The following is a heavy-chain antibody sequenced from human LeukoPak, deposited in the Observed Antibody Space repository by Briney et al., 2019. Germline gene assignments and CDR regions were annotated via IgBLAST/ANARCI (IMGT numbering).Heavy chain of an antibody. CDR2: IYYSGST. D-gene: IGHD6-19*01. CDR1: GDSISSSSFY. V-gene: IGHV4-39*07. CDR3: ARGSQWLVRFDY. Sequence: SETLSLTCTVSGDSISSSSFYWGWIRQPPGKGLEWIGSIYYSGSTYYNPSLKSRVTISVDTSKNQFSLKLSSVTAADTAVYYCARGSQWLVRFDYWGQGTLVTVSS. J-gene: IGHJ4*02.